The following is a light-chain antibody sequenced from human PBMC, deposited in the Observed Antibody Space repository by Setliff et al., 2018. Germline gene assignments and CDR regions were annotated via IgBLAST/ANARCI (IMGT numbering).Light chain of an antibody. CDR3: SSYTSSSTQA. V-gene: IGLV2-14*03. CDR1: SSDVGGYNY. J-gene: IGLJ1*01. Sequence: QSVLTQPASVSGSPGQSITISGTGTSSDVGGYNYVSWYQQHPDKAPKLMIFDVSNRPSGVSNRFSGSKSGNTASLTISGLQAEDEADYYCSSYTSSSTQAFGTGTKVTVL. CDR2: DVS.